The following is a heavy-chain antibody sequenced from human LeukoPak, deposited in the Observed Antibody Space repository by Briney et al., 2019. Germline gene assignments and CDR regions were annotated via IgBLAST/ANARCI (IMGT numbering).Heavy chain of an antibody. CDR3: ARLFDRVTTYDY. V-gene: IGHV3-7*01. J-gene: IGHJ4*02. CDR2: IDPDGTWT. D-gene: IGHD4-17*01. CDR1: GFSFSHYS. Sequence: GGSLRLSCAASGFSFSHYSMSWVRQGPGKGLDWVATIDPDGTWTAYVDSVKGRFTISRDNVQNSLHLQMDSLRADDTAVYYCARLFDRVTTYDYWGQGTQVTVSS.